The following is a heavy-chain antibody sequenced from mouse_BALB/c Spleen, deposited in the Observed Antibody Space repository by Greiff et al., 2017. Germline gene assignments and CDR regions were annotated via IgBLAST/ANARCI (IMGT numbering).Heavy chain of an antibody. CDR1: GYTFTDYY. CDR3: GRNGYGSSYFDY. Sequence: QVQLQQSGAELARPGASVKLSCKASGYTFTDYYINWVKQRTGQGLEWIGEIYPGSGNTYYNEKFKGKATLTADKSSSTAYMQLSSLTSEDSAVYFCGRNGYGSSYFDYWGQGTTLTVSS. CDR2: IYPGSGNT. J-gene: IGHJ2*01. D-gene: IGHD1-1*01. V-gene: IGHV1-77*01.